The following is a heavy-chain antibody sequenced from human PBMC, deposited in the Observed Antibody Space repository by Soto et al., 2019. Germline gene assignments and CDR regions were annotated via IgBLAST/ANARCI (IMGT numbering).Heavy chain of an antibody. CDR3: AKDQGGIPSPIDY. CDR2: ISGSGGST. V-gene: IGHV3-23*01. CDR1: GFTFSSYA. Sequence: EVQLLESGGGLVQPGGSLRLSCAASGFTFSSYAMSWVRQAPGKGLEWVSAISGSGGSTYYADSVKGRFTISRDNSKNTLYQQMNSLRAEDTAVYYCAKDQGGIPSPIDYWGQGTLVTVSS. D-gene: IGHD1-26*01. J-gene: IGHJ4*02.